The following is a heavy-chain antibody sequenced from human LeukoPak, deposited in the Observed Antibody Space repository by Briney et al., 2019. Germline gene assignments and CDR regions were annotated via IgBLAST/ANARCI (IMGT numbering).Heavy chain of an antibody. V-gene: IGHV4-4*02. CDR2: IYHSGST. D-gene: IGHD3-22*01. Sequence: PSGTLSLTCAVSGGSISSSNWWSWVRQPPGKGLEWIGEIYHSGSTNYNPSLKSRVTISVDKSKNQFSLKLSSVTAADTAVYYCARGDYYDSSGYYDYWGQGTLVTVSS. CDR3: ARGDYYDSSGYYDY. J-gene: IGHJ4*02. CDR1: GGSISSSNW.